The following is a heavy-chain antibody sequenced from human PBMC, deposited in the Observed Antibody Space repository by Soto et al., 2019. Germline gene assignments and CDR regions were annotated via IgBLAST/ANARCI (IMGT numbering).Heavy chain of an antibody. CDR1: GFTFSNYV. CDR2: ISGSGTNT. J-gene: IGHJ4*02. Sequence: EVQVLDSGGGSVQPGGSLRLSCVASGFTFSNYVMNWVRQAPGKGLEWVSSISGSGTNTYYADSVKGRFTISRDNSKKTLFLQMDSLRAEDTALYFCANAAKTAPYFDYWVKGTLVSVSS. D-gene: IGHD6-25*01. V-gene: IGHV3-23*01. CDR3: ANAAKTAPYFDY.